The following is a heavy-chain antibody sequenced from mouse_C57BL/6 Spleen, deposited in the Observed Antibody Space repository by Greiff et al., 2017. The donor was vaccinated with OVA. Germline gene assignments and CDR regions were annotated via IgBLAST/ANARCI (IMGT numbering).Heavy chain of an antibody. CDR2: INPYNGDT. D-gene: IGHD1-1*01. J-gene: IGHJ4*01. V-gene: IGHV1-20*01. CDR1: GYSFTGYF. CDR3: ARSYYGIAMDY. Sequence: EVQVVESGPELVKPGDSVKISCKASGYSFTGYFMNWVMQSHGKSLEWIGRINPYNGDTFYNQKFKGKATLTVDKSSSTAHMELRSLTSEDSAVYYCARSYYGIAMDYWGQGTSVTVSS.